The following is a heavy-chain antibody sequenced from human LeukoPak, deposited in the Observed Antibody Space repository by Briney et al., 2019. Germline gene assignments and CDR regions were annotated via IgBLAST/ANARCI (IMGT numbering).Heavy chain of an antibody. V-gene: IGHV3-30-3*01. Sequence: GRSLRLSCAASGFTFSNYAMYWVRQAPGKGLEWVAVTSYDGSNKYYADSVKGRFTTSRDNAKNSLYLQMNSLRAEDTAVYYCARATSIATAFDLWGRGTLVTISS. CDR2: TSYDGSNK. J-gene: IGHJ2*01. CDR1: GFTFSNYA. CDR3: ARATSIATAFDL. D-gene: IGHD6-13*01.